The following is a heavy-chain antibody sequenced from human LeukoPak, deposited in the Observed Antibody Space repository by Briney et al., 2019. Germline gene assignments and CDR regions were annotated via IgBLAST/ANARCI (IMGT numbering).Heavy chain of an antibody. V-gene: IGHV4-39*01. Sequence: SETLSLTCTVSGGSNSGSTDHWGWIRQPPGKGLEWIGIVYPSGATYYNPSLKSRVTISVGTSKNQFSLRLSSVTATDTAVYFCARQNSSGLDSWGQGTLVTVSS. CDR3: ARQNSSGLDS. D-gene: IGHD3-22*01. J-gene: IGHJ4*02. CDR1: GGSNSGSTDH. CDR2: VYPSGAT.